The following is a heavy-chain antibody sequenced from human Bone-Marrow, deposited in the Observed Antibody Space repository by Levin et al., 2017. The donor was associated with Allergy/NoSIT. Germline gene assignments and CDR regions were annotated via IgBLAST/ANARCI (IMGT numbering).Heavy chain of an antibody. CDR1: GFTFDDFA. D-gene: IGHD7-27*01. J-gene: IGHJ4*02. CDR3: AKGLNGGSPNTFDD. CDR2: INWNRGII. V-gene: IGHV3-9*01. Sequence: GGSLRLSCAASGFTFDDFAMHWVRQVPGKGLEWVSGINWNRGIIGYADSVKDRFTFSRDKPRNSLFLQMNSLGPEDTALYYCAKGLNGGSPNTFDDWGQGTLVTVSS.